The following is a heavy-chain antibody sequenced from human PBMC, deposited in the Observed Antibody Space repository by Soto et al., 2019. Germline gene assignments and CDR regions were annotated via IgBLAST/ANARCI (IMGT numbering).Heavy chain of an antibody. V-gene: IGHV3-30-3*01. CDR3: ASGTTVACY. J-gene: IGHJ4*02. CDR2: ISSDGSNE. CDR1: GFTFSSYA. D-gene: IGHD1-7*01. Sequence: PGGSLRLSCAVSGFTFSSYAMRWVRQAPGKGLEWVAIISSDGSNEYYADSVKGRFTISRDNSKNTLYLQMSSLITEDTAVYYCASGTTVACYWGQGTLVTVSS.